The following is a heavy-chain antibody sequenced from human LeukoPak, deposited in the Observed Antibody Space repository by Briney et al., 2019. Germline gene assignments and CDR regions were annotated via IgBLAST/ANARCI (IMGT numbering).Heavy chain of an antibody. CDR3: ARQNSGARLNV. V-gene: IGHV4-59*08. Sequence: SETLSLTCTVSGDSMSSYYWSWIRQPPRQGLEWIGHIYYSGSTDYNPSLKSRLTISVDTSKNQFSLQLSSVTAADTAVYFCARQNSGARLNVWGQGTTVTVSS. D-gene: IGHD6-25*01. CDR1: GDSMSSYY. CDR2: IYYSGST. J-gene: IGHJ6*02.